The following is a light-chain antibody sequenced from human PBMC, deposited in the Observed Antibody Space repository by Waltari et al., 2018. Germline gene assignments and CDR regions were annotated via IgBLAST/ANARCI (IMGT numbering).Light chain of an antibody. CDR2: RAS. V-gene: IGKV1-39*01. CDR1: QSISNY. CDR3: QQSYVVPFT. Sequence: DIQTTQSPSSLAATVGDRVTISCRASQSISNYLNWYQQVPGKAPKLLIFRASNLQRGVPSRFTGRGSGTDFTLTISSLQLEDFATYSCQQSYVVPFTFGDGTRVEI. J-gene: IGKJ4*01.